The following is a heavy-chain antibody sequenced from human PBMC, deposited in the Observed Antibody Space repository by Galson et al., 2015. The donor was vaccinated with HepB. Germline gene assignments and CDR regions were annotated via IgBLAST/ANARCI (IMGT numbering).Heavy chain of an antibody. D-gene: IGHD6-13*01. CDR2: IYHSGST. V-gene: IGHV4-4*02. J-gene: IGHJ5*02. Sequence: SETLSLTCAVSGGSIRSSNWWSWVRQPPGKGLEWIGEIYHSGSTNYNPSLKSRVIISVDKSKNQFSLKLRSVTAADTAVYYCAVIAAAGVVWFDPWGQGTLVTVSS. CDR1: GGSIRSSNW. CDR3: AVIAAAGVVWFDP.